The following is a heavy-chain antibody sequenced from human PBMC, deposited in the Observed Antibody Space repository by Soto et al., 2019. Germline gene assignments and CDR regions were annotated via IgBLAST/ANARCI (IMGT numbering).Heavy chain of an antibody. CDR1: GFTFSRYA. CDR2: ISGSGGST. Sequence: PGGSLRLSCAASGFTFSRYAVSWVRQAPGKGLEWVSAISGSGGSTYFRDTVRGRFTISRDNSKNTLYLQMDSLRAEDTAVYYCAKDSGGRTSWYGVGFDPWGQGTLVTVSS. CDR3: AKDSGGRTSWYGVGFDP. D-gene: IGHD6-13*01. J-gene: IGHJ5*02. V-gene: IGHV3-23*01.